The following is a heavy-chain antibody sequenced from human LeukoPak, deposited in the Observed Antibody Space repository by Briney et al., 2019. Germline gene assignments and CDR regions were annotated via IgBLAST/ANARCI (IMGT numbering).Heavy chain of an antibody. CDR2: IKQDGSEK. CDR3: ARLYGSGSYSNNAFDI. CDR1: GFTFSSYW. V-gene: IGHV3-7*01. D-gene: IGHD3-10*01. J-gene: IGHJ3*02. Sequence: GGSLRLTCADSGFTFSSYWMSWVRQAPGKGLEWVANIKQDGSEKYYVDSVKGRFTISRDNAKNSLSLQMNSLRAEDTAMYYCARLYGSGSYSNNAFDIWGQGTMVTVSS.